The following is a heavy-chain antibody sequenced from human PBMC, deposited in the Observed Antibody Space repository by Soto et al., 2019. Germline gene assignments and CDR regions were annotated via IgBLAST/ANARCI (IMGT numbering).Heavy chain of an antibody. V-gene: IGHV3-48*04. CDR1: GFSFSSSG. CDR2: ISSSGTGI. D-gene: IGHD2-8*01. J-gene: IGHJ3*02. CDR3: ARVYSDAFDI. Sequence: GSLRLSCAASGFSFSSSGMHWVRQAPGKGLEWVSYISSSGTGIYYGDSVKGRFTISRDNAKNSLYLQMNSLRAEDTAVYYCARVYSDAFDIWGQGTMVTVSS.